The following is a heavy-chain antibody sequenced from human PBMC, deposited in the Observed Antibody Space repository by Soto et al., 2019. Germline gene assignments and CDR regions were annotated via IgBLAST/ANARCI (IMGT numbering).Heavy chain of an antibody. CDR1: GYTFTGYY. D-gene: IGHD6-13*01. V-gene: IGHV1-2*02. CDR2: INPNSGGT. CDR3: ARDRVAAAGTHYNWFDP. J-gene: IGHJ5*02. Sequence: QVQLVQSGAEVKKPGASVKVSCKASGYTFTGYYMHWVRQAPGQGLEWMGWINPNSGGTNYAQKFQGRVTMTRDTYISTAYMEMSRLRSDDTAVYYCARDRVAAAGTHYNWFDPWGQGTLVTVSS.